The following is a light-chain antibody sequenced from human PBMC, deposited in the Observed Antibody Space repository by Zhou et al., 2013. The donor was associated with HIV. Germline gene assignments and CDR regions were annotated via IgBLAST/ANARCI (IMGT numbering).Light chain of an antibody. V-gene: IGKV2-30*01. CDR2: RVS. J-gene: IGKJ4*01. CDR3: MQGKHWPPFLT. CDR1: QSPLYSDGNTY. Sequence: VVMTQSPLSLPVTLGQPASISCRSSQSPLYSDGNTYLSWFHQRPGQSPRRLIYRVSERDSGVPDRISGSGSGTDFTLRISRVEAEDVGTYYCMQGKHWPPFLTFGGGTK.